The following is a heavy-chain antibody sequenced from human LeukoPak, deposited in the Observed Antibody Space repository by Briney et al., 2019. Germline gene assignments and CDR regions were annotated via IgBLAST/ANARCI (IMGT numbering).Heavy chain of an antibody. V-gene: IGHV4-59*01. J-gene: IGHJ5*02. D-gene: IGHD3-16*02. CDR2: IYYSGST. CDR1: GGSISSYY. CDR3: ARDLDDYVWGSYRYTEPHNWFDP. Sequence: PSETLSLTCTVSGGSISSYYWSWIRQPPGKGLEWIGYIYYSGSTNYNPSLKSRVTISVDTSKNQFSLKLSSVTAADTAVYYCARDLDDYVWGSYRYTEPHNWFDPWGQGTLVTVSS.